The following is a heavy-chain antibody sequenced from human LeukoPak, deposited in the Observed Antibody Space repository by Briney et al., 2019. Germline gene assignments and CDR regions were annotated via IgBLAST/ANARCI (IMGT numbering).Heavy chain of an antibody. CDR1: GGTLSNCA. CDR2: IIPIFGTA. D-gene: IGHD1-26*01. V-gene: IGHV1-69*06. CDR3: ARDRGGSYPNAFDI. J-gene: IGHJ3*02. Sequence: SVKVSCKASGGTLSNCAFTWVRQAPGQGLEWMGGIIPIFGTANYAQNFQGRVTITADKATSTAYMELSSLRSEDTAVYYCARDRGGSYPNAFDIWGQGTMVTVSS.